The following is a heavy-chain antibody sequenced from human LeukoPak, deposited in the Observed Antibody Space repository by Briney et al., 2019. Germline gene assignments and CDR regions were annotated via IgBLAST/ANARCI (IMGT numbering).Heavy chain of an antibody. Sequence: GASVKVSCKASGFTFTSSAVQWVRQARGQRLEWIGWIVVGSGNTNYAQKFQERVTITRDMSTSTAYMELSSLRSEDTAVYYCAAGLGRGVWLRDYYYGMDVWGQGTTVTVSS. CDR3: AAGLGRGVWLRDYYYGMDV. D-gene: IGHD3/OR15-3a*01. J-gene: IGHJ6*02. V-gene: IGHV1-58*01. CDR1: GFTFTSSA. CDR2: IVVGSGNT.